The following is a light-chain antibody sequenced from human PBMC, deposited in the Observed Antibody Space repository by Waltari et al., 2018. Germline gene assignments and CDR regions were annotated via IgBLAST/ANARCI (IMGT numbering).Light chain of an antibody. V-gene: IGKV3-15*01. J-gene: IGKJ5*01. Sequence: ETVMTQSTATLSVSPGERATLSCRASQSVSSNLAWYQQKPGQAPRLLLYGASTRATAIPARFSGSGSGTEFTLTISSLQSEDFAVYYCQQYNNWPPVTFGQGTRLEIK. CDR1: QSVSSN. CDR3: QQYNNWPPVT. CDR2: GAS.